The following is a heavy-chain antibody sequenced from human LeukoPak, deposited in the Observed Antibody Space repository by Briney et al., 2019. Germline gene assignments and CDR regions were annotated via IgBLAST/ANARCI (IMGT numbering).Heavy chain of an antibody. D-gene: IGHD3-22*01. Sequence: SETLSLTCTVSGGSISSYYWSWIRQPPGKGLEWIGYIYYSGSTNYNPSLNSRVTISVDTSKNQFSLKLSSVTAADTAVYYCARDYYDSSGPYYYYYMDVWGKGTTVTVSS. J-gene: IGHJ6*03. CDR3: ARDYYDSSGPYYYYYMDV. CDR2: IYYSGST. CDR1: GGSISSYY. V-gene: IGHV4-59*01.